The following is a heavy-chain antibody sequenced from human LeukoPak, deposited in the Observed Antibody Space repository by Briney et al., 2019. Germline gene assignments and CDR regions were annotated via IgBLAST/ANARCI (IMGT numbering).Heavy chain of an antibody. CDR1: GFALSSHW. Sequence: GGSLRLSCAASGFALSSHWMTWVRQVPGRGPEWVANVNRDGSETYYLDSVKGRFTIPKDNAKNSLYLQMNSLRAEDTAVYYCAKVVASWSGYYDWFDPWGQGTLVTVSS. V-gene: IGHV3-7*03. CDR2: VNRDGSET. CDR3: AKVVASWSGYYDWFDP. D-gene: IGHD3-3*01. J-gene: IGHJ5*02.